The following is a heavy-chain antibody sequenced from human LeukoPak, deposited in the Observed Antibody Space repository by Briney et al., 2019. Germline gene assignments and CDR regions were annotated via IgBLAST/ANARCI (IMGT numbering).Heavy chain of an antibody. D-gene: IGHD1-26*01. V-gene: IGHV3-66*01. CDR1: GGSISSDY. CDR3: AGYGGSYPYYMDV. CDR2: MYTLGNT. Sequence: ETLSLTCTVSGGSISSDYWSWIRQAPGKGLEWVSVMYTLGNTNYADSVRGRFTISRDNSKNTLYLQMNSLRAEDTAVYYCAGYGGSYPYYMDVWGKGTTVTISS. J-gene: IGHJ6*03.